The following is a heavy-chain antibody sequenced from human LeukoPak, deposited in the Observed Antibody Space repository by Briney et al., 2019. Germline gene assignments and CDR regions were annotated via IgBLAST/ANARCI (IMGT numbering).Heavy chain of an antibody. CDR1: GGSISSYY. Sequence: SETLSLTCTVSGGSISSYYWSWLRQPPGKGLEWIGYIYYSGSTNYNPSLKSRVTISVDTSKNQFSLKLSSVTAADTAVYYCARVARRRGYSYGYDYWGQGTLVTVSS. CDR2: IYYSGST. CDR3: ARVARRRGYSYGYDY. V-gene: IGHV4-59*01. D-gene: IGHD5-18*01. J-gene: IGHJ4*02.